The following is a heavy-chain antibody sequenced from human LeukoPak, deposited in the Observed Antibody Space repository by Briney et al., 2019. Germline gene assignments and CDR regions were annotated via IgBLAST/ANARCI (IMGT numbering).Heavy chain of an antibody. J-gene: IGHJ6*03. CDR3: ARALDTAMLSQHYDYMDV. CDR2: IYYSGST. CDR1: GGSISSYY. V-gene: IGHV4-59*01. D-gene: IGHD5-18*01. Sequence: SETLSLTCTVSGGSISSYYWSWIRQPPGKGLEWIGYIYYSGSTNYNPSLESRVTISVDTSKNQFSLKLSSVTAADTAVYYCARALDTAMLSQHYDYMDVWGKGTTVTVSS.